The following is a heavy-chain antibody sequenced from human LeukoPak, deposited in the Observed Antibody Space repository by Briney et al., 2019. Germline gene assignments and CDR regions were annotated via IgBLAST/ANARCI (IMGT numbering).Heavy chain of an antibody. CDR3: ARGDPHADL. J-gene: IGHJ5*02. V-gene: IGHV3-48*03. CDR1: GFDLSTYE. Sequence: GGSLRLSCAASGFDLSTYEMNWVRQAPGKGLEWIADITISGHTKNYADSVKGRFTISRDNARTSLYLQMNSLRVEDTGVYYCARGDPHADLCGQVTLVTVSS. CDR2: ITISGHTK.